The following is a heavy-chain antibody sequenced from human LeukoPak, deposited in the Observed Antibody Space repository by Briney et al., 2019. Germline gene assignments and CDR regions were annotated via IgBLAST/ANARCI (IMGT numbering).Heavy chain of an antibody. CDR1: GFTFSSYA. V-gene: IGHV3-30*04. CDR3: ARDSGSGWYRVYFDY. CDR2: ISYDGSNK. Sequence: PGRSLRLSCAASGFTFSSYAMHWVRQAPGKGLEWVAVISYDGSNKYYADSVKGRFTISRDNSKNTLYLQMNSLRAEDTAVYYCARDSGSGWYRVYFDYWGQGTLVTVSS. D-gene: IGHD6-19*01. J-gene: IGHJ4*02.